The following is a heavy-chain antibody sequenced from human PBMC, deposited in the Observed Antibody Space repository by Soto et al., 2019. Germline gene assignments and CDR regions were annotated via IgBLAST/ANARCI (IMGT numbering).Heavy chain of an antibody. CDR3: ARRYGDCFDF. V-gene: IGHV4-59*08. CDR1: GGSISSYY. CDR2: IYYSGNT. D-gene: IGHD4-17*01. Sequence: QVQLQESGPGLVKPSETLSLTCTVSGGSISSYYWSWIRQPPGKGLEWIGYIYYSGNTNYNPSLKXRVTISVDTSKNQFSLKLSSVTAADTAVYYCARRYGDCFDFWGQGTLVTVSS. J-gene: IGHJ4*02.